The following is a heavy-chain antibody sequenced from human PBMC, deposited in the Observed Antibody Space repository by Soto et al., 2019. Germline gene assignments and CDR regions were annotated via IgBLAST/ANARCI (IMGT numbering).Heavy chain of an antibody. CDR3: ARGSYDFWSGYLNWFDP. J-gene: IGHJ5*02. D-gene: IGHD3-3*01. CDR2: IYYSGST. V-gene: IGHV4-59*01. CDR1: GGSISSYY. Sequence: XXTLSLPFTVSGGSISSYYWRWIPQPPGKGLEWIGYIYYSGSTNYNPSLKSRVTISVDTSKNQFSLKLSSVTAADTAVYYCARGSYDFWSGYLNWFDPWGQGTLVTVSS.